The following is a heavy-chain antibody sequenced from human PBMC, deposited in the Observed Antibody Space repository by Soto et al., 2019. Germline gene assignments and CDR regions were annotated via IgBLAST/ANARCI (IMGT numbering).Heavy chain of an antibody. J-gene: IGHJ6*03. V-gene: IGHV4-59*01. D-gene: IGHD2-8*02. CDR1: GGSISGYY. CDR3: ASLTGGTYLSFYYYIGV. Sequence: QVQLQASGPGLVKPSETLSLTCTVSGGSISGYYWSWIRQPPGKGLEWIGYIYYSGTTNYDPSLKSRVTMSVDTSKNQFSLKLSSVTAADTAVYYCASLTGGTYLSFYYYIGVWGKGTTVTVSS. CDR2: IYYSGTT.